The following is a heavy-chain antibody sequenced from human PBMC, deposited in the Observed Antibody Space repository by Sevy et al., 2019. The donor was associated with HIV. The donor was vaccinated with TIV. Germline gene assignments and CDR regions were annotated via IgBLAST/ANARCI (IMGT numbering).Heavy chain of an antibody. CDR2: VYYTGST. V-gene: IGHV4-59*01. CDR1: GGPISVYY. D-gene: IGHD5-12*01. Sequence: SETLSLTCTVSGGPISVYYWSWIRQPPGKGLEYIGYVYYTGSTNYNPSLKKRVTITVDTSDNQFSLKLTSVTAADTAGYYCARAPPVLSDDDSLNWFDPWGQGTLVTVSS. J-gene: IGHJ5*02. CDR3: ARAPPVLSDDDSLNWFDP.